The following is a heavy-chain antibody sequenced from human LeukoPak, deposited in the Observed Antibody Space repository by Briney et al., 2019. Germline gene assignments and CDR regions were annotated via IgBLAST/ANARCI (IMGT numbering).Heavy chain of an antibody. J-gene: IGHJ4*02. CDR2: INPNSGGT. D-gene: IGHD4-17*01. CDR1: GYTFTGYY. Sequence: ASVKVSCKASGYTFTGYYMHWVRQAPGQGLEWMGWINPNSGGTNYAQRFQGRVTMTRDTSISTAYMELSRLRSDDTAVYYCARARSPTVTTVLSDYWGQGTLVTVSS. CDR3: ARARSPTVTTVLSDY. V-gene: IGHV1-2*02.